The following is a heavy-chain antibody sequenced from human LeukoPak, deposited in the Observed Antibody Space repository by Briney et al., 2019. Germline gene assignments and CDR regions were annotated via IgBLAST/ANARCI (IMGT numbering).Heavy chain of an antibody. Sequence: PGRSLRLSCAASGFTFSSYAMHWVRQAPGKGLEWVAVISYDGSNKYYADSVKGRFTISRDNSKNTLYLQMNSLRAEDTAVYYCARNGIRDSSGSFDYWGQGTLVTVSS. CDR2: ISYDGSNK. CDR3: ARNGIRDSSGSFDY. CDR1: GFTFSSYA. V-gene: IGHV3-30*04. D-gene: IGHD6-19*01. J-gene: IGHJ4*02.